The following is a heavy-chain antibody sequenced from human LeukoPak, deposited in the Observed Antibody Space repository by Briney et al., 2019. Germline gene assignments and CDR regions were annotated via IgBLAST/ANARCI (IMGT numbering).Heavy chain of an antibody. V-gene: IGHV1-58*01. Sequence: SVKVSCKASGFTSTNFAVQWVRQARGQRLEWIGWIIVGSGATKCAQDFQEGVTITRDLSTSTLYMELRSLTSEDTAVYYCAADLSNPRMGASYLDSWGQGTLVTVSS. J-gene: IGHJ4*02. CDR1: GFTSTNFA. CDR3: AADLSNPRMGASYLDS. D-gene: IGHD3-16*01. CDR2: IIVGSGAT.